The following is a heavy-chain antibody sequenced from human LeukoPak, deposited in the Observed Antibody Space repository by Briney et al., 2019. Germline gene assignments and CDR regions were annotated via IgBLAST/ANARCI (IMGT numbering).Heavy chain of an antibody. J-gene: IGHJ5*02. CDR3: ARVNGYRGWFDP. D-gene: IGHD2-15*01. CDR2: IRGSGNTT. CDR1: GFTFETYE. Sequence: GGSLRLSCAASGFTFETYEMNWVRQAPGKGLEWVSDIRGSGNTTYYADSVKGRFTVSRDNAKNSLYLQMTSLRAEDTAVYYCARVNGYRGWFDPWGQGTLVTVSS. V-gene: IGHV3-48*03.